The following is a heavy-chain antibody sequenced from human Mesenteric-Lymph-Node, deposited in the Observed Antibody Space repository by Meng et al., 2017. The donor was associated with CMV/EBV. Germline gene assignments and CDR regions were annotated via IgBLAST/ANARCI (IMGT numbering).Heavy chain of an antibody. CDR2: IYSGGST. CDR3: GRLDSSSWYYFDY. V-gene: IGHV3-66*02. D-gene: IGHD6-13*01. CDR1: GFTVSSNY. J-gene: IGHJ4*02. Sequence: GESLKISCAASGFTVSSNYMSWVRQAPGKGLEWVSVIYSGGSTYYADSVKGRFTISRDNSKNTLYLQMNSLRAEDTAVYYCGRLDSSSWYYFDYWGQGTLVTVSS.